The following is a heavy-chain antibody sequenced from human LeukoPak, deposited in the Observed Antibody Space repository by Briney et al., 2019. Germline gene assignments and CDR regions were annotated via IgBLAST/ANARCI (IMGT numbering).Heavy chain of an antibody. J-gene: IGHJ4*02. CDR1: GFTFSSYW. CDR3: ARVIVVVVAAIGYFDY. CDR2: IKQGGSEK. Sequence: GRSLRLSCAASGFTFSSYWMSSVRQAPGKGMELVANIKQGGSEKYYVDSVKGRFTISRDNAKNSLYLQMNSLRAEDTAVYYCARVIVVVVAAIGYFDYWGQGTLVTVSS. V-gene: IGHV3-7*03. D-gene: IGHD2-15*01.